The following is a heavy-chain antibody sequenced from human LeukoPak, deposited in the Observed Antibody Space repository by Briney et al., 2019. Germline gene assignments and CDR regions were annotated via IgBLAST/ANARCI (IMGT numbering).Heavy chain of an antibody. D-gene: IGHD6-13*01. CDR3: ARQSGMKATYYFDY. V-gene: IGHV4-59*08. Sequence: PSETLSLTCTVSGGSISSYYWSWIRPPPGKGLEWIGYIYYSGSTNYNPSLKSRVTISVDTSKNQFSLKLSSVTAADTAVYYCARQSGMKATYYFDYWGQGTLVTVSS. CDR2: IYYSGST. J-gene: IGHJ4*02. CDR1: GGSISSYY.